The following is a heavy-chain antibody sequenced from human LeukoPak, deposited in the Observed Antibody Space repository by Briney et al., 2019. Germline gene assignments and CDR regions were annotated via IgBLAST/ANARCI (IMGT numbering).Heavy chain of an antibody. V-gene: IGHV1-46*03. CDR3: ARVYCSGGSCYEFDF. Sequence: GASVKVSCKAAGYTFTNYYMQWVRQAPGQGLEWMGIINPRDGSTSYAQKFQGRVTVTRDTSTSTVYMELSSLGSEDTAVYYCARVYCSGGSCYEFDFWGQGTLVTVSS. CDR2: INPRDGST. D-gene: IGHD2-15*01. CDR1: GYTFTNYY. J-gene: IGHJ4*02.